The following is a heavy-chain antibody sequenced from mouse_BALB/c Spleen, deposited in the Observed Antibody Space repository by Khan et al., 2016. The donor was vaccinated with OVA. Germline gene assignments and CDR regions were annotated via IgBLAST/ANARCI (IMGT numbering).Heavy chain of an antibody. CDR2: ISSGGKT. V-gene: IGHV5-6-5*01. Sequence: EVELVESGGGLVKPGGSLKLSCAASGFTFSNYAMSWVRQTPEKRLEWVASISSGGKTYYPDSVKGRFTISRDNARNILSLQMSSLRSEDTAMYYGARDDWFAYWGQGTLVTVSA. J-gene: IGHJ3*01. CDR1: GFTFSNYA. CDR3: ARDDWFAY.